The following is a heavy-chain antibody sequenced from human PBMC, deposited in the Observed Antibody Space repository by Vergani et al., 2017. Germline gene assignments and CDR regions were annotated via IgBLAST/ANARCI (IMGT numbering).Heavy chain of an antibody. V-gene: IGHV3-11*01. J-gene: IGHJ3*02. CDR3: ARLGVLITGGDDVFDI. CDR2: ISGRGTSK. Sequence: LQLVESGGGLVQPGGSLRLSCAASGFIFSDYYMTWIRQAPGRGLEWVSHISGRGTSKYYPDSVKGRFTISRDNAKKSQYLQMNSLRAEDTAIYYCARLGVLITGGDDVFDIWX. D-gene: IGHD3-9*01. CDR1: GFIFSDYY.